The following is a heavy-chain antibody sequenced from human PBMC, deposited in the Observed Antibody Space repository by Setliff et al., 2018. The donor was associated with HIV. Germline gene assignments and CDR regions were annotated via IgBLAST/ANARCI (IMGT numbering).Heavy chain of an antibody. V-gene: IGHV1-2*02. CDR2: INPKNGGT. CDR3: ALQYDDTSGYYNN. J-gene: IGHJ4*02. Sequence: ASVKVSCKAYGYTFTAYYMHWVRQAPGQGLEWMAWINPKNGGTNYAQQFQGRVTVTRGTSITTAYMELSRLTSDDTAVYYCALQYDDTSGYYNNWGQGTLVTVSS. CDR1: GYTFTAYY. D-gene: IGHD3-22*01.